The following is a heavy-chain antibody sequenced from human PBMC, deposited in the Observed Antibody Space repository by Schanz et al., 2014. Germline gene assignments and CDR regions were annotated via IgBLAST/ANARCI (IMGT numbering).Heavy chain of an antibody. D-gene: IGHD6-13*01. CDR1: GGTFSSYT. CDR3: ARDGEAAAGCDY. Sequence: QVQLVQSGAEVMKPGSSVKVSCKASGGTFSSYTINWVRQAPGQGLEWMGKINPSGGSTSYAQKFQGRVTMTRDTSTSTVYMELSSLRSEDTAVYYCARDGEAAAGCDYWGQGTLVTVSS. V-gene: IGHV1-46*03. CDR2: INPSGGST. J-gene: IGHJ4*02.